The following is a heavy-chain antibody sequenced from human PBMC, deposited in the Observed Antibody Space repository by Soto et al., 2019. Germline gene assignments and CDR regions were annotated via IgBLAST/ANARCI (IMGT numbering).Heavy chain of an antibody. CDR1: GGSFSGYY. J-gene: IGHJ4*02. Sequence: QVQLQQWGAGLLKPSETLSLTCAVYGGSFSGYYWSWIRQPPGKGLEWIGEINHSGSTNYNPSLNGRVTIPVDTSQDQVSLKPSSVTAADTAVYYCARKLSIGYDPKRMNFDYWGQGTLVTVSS. CDR3: ARKLSIGYDPKRMNFDY. D-gene: IGHD5-12*01. V-gene: IGHV4-34*01. CDR2: INHSGST.